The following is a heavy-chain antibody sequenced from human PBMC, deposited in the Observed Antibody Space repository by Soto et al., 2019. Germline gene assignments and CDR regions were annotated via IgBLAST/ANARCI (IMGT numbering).Heavy chain of an antibody. Sequence: QVQLVQSGAEVKKPGSSVRVSCKASGGTLRSHGINWVRQAPGQGLEWVGGISPIFGSPRYAQKFQGRVTIPADESSITDYMELSSLRSEDTAVYYCAGTVKIPSCHGMDVWGQGTTVTVSS. CDR3: AGTVKIPSCHGMDV. CDR1: GGTLRSHG. D-gene: IGHD4-4*01. J-gene: IGHJ6*02. V-gene: IGHV1-69*01. CDR2: ISPIFGSP.